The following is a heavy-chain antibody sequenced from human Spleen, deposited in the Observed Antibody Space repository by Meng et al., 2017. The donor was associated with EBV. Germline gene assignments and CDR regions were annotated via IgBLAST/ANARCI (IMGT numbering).Heavy chain of an antibody. Sequence: QVQWGWSGGGVKKPGASVKVSCKASGYTFNDYGITWVRQAPGQGLEWVGWISAYNGNTNYAQNLRGRVTLTTDTSTSTAYMELRSLRSDDTAMYYCARDLDRYGDYVGYWGQGTLVTVSS. V-gene: IGHV1-18*01. D-gene: IGHD4-17*01. CDR3: ARDLDRYGDYVGY. CDR2: ISAYNGNT. CDR1: GYTFNDYG. J-gene: IGHJ4*02.